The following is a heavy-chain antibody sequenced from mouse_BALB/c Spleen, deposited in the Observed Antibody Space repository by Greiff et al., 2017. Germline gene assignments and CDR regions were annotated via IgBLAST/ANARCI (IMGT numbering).Heavy chain of an antibody. J-gene: IGHJ3*01. Sequence: VQLQQSGAELVRSGASVKLSCTASGFNIKDYYMHWVKQRPEQGLEWIGWIDPENGDTEYAPKFQGKATMTAATSSNTAYLQLSSLTSEDTAVYYCNGWSGAWFAYWGQGTLVTVSA. D-gene: IGHD2-3*01. CDR3: NGWSGAWFAY. CDR1: GFNIKDYY. V-gene: IGHV14-4*02. CDR2: IDPENGDT.